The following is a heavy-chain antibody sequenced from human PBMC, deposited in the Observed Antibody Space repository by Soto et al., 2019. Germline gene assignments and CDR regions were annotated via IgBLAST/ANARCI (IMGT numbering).Heavy chain of an antibody. D-gene: IGHD3-22*01. CDR3: ASLYYYDSSGYYSENDAFGI. V-gene: IGHV1-46*01. J-gene: IGHJ3*02. Sequence: ASVKVSCKASGYTFTSYYMHWVRQAPGQGLEWMGIINPSGGSTSYAQKFQGRVTMTRDTSTSTVYMELSSLRSEDTAVYYCASLYYYDSSGYYSENDAFGIWGQGTMVTVSS. CDR1: GYTFTSYY. CDR2: INPSGGST.